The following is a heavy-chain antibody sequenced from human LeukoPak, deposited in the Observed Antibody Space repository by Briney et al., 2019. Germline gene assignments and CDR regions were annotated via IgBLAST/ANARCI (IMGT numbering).Heavy chain of an antibody. Sequence: GGSLRLSCAASGFTFSTYWMTWVRQAPGKGLEWVATLKKDGGEKNYVDSVKGRFTISRDNAKNSLYLQMNSLRAEDTAVYHCARGDEYCSSTSCYAGPSYGLDVWGQGTTVTVSS. CDR1: GFTFSTYW. CDR2: LKKDGGEK. D-gene: IGHD2-2*01. CDR3: ARGDEYCSSTSCYAGPSYGLDV. J-gene: IGHJ6*02. V-gene: IGHV3-7*02.